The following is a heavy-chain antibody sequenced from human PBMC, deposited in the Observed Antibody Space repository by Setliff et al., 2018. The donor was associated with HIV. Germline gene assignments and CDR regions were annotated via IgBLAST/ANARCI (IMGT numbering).Heavy chain of an antibody. D-gene: IGHD3-16*01. CDR1: GYSISTGYN. CDR2: MHHSGGT. J-gene: IGHJ3*02. Sequence: SETLSLTCTVSGYSISTGYNWGCIRQPPGKGLEWIGSMHHSGGTYYNPSLKTRVTISLDTSKNQLSLNLSSVTAADTAVYYCVRGGSWGIIWGQGTVVTVSS. CDR3: VRGGSWGII. V-gene: IGHV4-38-2*02.